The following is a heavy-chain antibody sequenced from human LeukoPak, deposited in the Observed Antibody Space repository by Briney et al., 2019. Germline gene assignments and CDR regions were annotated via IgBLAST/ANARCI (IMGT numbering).Heavy chain of an antibody. V-gene: IGHV3-23*01. CDR1: GFTFSSYA. CDR2: ISGSGGST. J-gene: IGHJ4*02. Sequence: GGSLRLSCAASGFTFSSYAMSWVRQAPGKGLEGVSAISGSGGSTYYADSVKGRFTISRDNSKNTLYLQMNSLRAEDTAVYYCARALLVRNGYNYSPNYFDYWGQGTLVTVSS. CDR3: ARALLVRNGYNYSPNYFDY. D-gene: IGHD5-24*01.